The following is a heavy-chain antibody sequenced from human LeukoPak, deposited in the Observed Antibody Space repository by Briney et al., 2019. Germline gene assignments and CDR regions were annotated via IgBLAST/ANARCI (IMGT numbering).Heavy chain of an antibody. CDR1: GGSISGYF. Sequence: SETLSLTCTVSGGSISGYFWSWVRQPPGKGLEWIGYTHYSGTTSYNPSLKSRVTILVDTSKNQFSLNLYSVTAADTAVYYCASYYHGFDYWGQGTLVTVSS. V-gene: IGHV4-59*01. D-gene: IGHD3-10*01. J-gene: IGHJ4*02. CDR3: ASYYHGFDY. CDR2: THYSGTT.